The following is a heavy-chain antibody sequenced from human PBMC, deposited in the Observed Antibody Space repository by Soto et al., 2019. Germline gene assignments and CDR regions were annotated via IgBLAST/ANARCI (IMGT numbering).Heavy chain of an antibody. J-gene: IGHJ4*02. Sequence: QVTLKESGPVLVKPTETLTLSCTVCGFSLRNTRMGVSCIRQPPGKALEWLAHIFSNDEKSYSTSLKSRLTISKDTSKSQVVLTMTNMDPVDTATYYCARIHKGELLWFGELLIDYWGQGTLVTVSS. D-gene: IGHD3-10*01. CDR3: ARIHKGELLWFGELLIDY. V-gene: IGHV2-26*01. CDR2: IFSNDEK. CDR1: GFSLRNTRMG.